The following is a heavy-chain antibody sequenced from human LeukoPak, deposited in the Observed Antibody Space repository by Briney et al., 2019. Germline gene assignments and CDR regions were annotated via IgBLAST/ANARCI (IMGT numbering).Heavy chain of an antibody. CDR3: ARVDTAMEYYFDY. CDR1: GYTFTGYY. Sequence: ASVKVSCKASGYTFTGYYMHWVRQAPGQGLEWMGWINPNRGGTNYAQKFQGRVTMTRDTAISTAYMELSRLRSDDTAVYYCARVDTAMEYYFDYWGQGTLVTVSS. J-gene: IGHJ4*02. D-gene: IGHD5-18*01. CDR2: INPNRGGT. V-gene: IGHV1-2*02.